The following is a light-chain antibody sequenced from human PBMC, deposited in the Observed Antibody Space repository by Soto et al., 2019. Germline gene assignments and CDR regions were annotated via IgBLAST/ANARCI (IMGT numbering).Light chain of an antibody. CDR1: QSISSSS. CDR3: QHYGASPKYT. V-gene: IGKV3-20*01. J-gene: IGKJ2*01. CDR2: GAS. Sequence: EIVLTQSPGTLSLSPGQRATLSCRASQSISSSSLAWYQQRPGQAPSLLIYGASRRATGIPDRFSGSGSGTAFTLTITRLEPEDFAVYYCQHYGASPKYTFGQGTKLEIK.